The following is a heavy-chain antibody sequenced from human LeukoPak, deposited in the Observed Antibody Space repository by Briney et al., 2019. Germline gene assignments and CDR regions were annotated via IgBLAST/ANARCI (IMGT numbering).Heavy chain of an antibody. Sequence: PSETLSLTCTVSGGSISTSGYYWGWIRQPPGKGLEWIGSIYYSGTAYYNPSLKSRVTISVDTSKNHFSLKLSSVTAADTAVYYCARDCPAYCNGGSCYYYYYMDVWGKGTTVTASS. CDR2: IYYSGTA. V-gene: IGHV4-39*07. J-gene: IGHJ6*03. D-gene: IGHD2-15*01. CDR1: GGSISTSGYY. CDR3: ARDCPAYCNGGSCYYYYYMDV.